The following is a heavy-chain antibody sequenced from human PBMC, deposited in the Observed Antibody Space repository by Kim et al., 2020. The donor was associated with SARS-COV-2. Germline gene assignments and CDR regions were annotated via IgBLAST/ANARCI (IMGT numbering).Heavy chain of an antibody. J-gene: IGHJ4*02. D-gene: IGHD2-21*02. V-gene: IGHV4-61*01. CDR2: IYYTGST. CDR3: ATVAYCGGDCYSSD. Sequence: SETLSLTCIVSGDSVSSGSYYWTWIRQPPGRELEWIGYIYYTGSTNYNPSLKSRVTILLDTSKNQFSLKLNSVAAADTAVYYCATVAYCGGDCYSSDWGQGTLVAVSS. CDR1: GDSVSSGSYY.